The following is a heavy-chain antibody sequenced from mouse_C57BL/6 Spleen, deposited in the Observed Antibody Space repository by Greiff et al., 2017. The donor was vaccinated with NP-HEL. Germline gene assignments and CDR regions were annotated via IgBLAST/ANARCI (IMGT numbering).Heavy chain of an antibody. CDR3: AIKKSISGPFAY. CDR2: IYPGDGDT. CDR1: GYAFSSSW. D-gene: IGHD3-2*02. V-gene: IGHV1-82*01. J-gene: IGHJ3*01. Sequence: QVQLQQSGPELVKPGASVKISCKASGYAFSSSWMNWVKQRPGKGLEWIGRIYPGDGDTNYNGKFKGKATLTADKSSSTAYMQLSSLTSEDSAVYFCAIKKSISGPFAYWGQGTLVTVSA.